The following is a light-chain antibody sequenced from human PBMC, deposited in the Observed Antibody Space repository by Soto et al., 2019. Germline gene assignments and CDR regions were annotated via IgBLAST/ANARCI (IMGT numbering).Light chain of an antibody. J-gene: IGLJ1*01. Sequence: QLVLTQPRSVSGSPGQSVTISCTGTSSDVGRYNFVSWYQQHPGKAPRLIIYDVSKRSSGVPDRFSGSKSGNTASLTISGLQAEDEADYYCCSYADTFYVFGTGTKLTVL. CDR1: SSDVGRYNF. CDR2: DVS. V-gene: IGLV2-11*01. CDR3: CSYADTFYV.